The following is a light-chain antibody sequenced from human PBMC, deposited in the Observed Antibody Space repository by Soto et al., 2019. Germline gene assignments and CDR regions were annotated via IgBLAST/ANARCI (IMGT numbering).Light chain of an antibody. CDR2: GAS. V-gene: IGKV1-39*01. CDR3: QQTYTTPIT. CDR1: QSISSH. Sequence: IQMTQSPSSMSASVADRVTITCWASQSISSHLNWYQQKPGKAPNVLIYGASSLQSGVPSRFSVTGSGTDFTLTISRLKTEDFATYFCQQTYTTPITFCQGTRLEIK. J-gene: IGKJ5*01.